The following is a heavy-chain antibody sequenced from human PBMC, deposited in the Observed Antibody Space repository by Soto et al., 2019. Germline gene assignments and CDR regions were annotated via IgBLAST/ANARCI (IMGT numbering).Heavy chain of an antibody. Sequence: SVKVSCKASGGTFSSYAISWVRQAPGQGREWMGGIIPIFGTANYAQKFQGRVTITADESTSTAYMELSSLRSEDTAVYYCARDGRGGIVVATKVYYYYGMDVWGQGTTVTVSS. CDR2: IIPIFGTA. J-gene: IGHJ6*02. V-gene: IGHV1-69*13. CDR3: ARDGRGGIVVATKVYYYYGMDV. D-gene: IGHD1-26*01. CDR1: GGTFSSYA.